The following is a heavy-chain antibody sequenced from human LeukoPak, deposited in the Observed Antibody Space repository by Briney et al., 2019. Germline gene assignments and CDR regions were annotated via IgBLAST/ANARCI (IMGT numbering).Heavy chain of an antibody. CDR3: ARSLSGVTRAFDY. J-gene: IGHJ4*02. Sequence: SETLSLTCTVSGGSISSYYWSWIRQPPEKGLEWIGYIYYSGTTNYNPPVKSRVTISVDTSKNQFSLKLSSVTAADTAVYYCARSLSGVTRAFDYWGQGTLVSVSS. V-gene: IGHV4-59*08. CDR1: GGSISSYY. D-gene: IGHD4-11*01. CDR2: IYYSGTT.